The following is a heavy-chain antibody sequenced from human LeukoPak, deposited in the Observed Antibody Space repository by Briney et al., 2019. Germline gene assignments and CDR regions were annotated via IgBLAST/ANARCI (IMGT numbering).Heavy chain of an antibody. J-gene: IGHJ4*02. CDR1: GYSFTSYW. Sequence: GESLKISCKDSGYSFTSYWIGWVRQMPGKGLEWMGIIYPGDSDTRYSPSLQGQVTISADKSISTAYLQWSSLKASDTAMYYCARGGYYYDSSGSYYFDYWGQGTLVTVSS. D-gene: IGHD3-22*01. CDR2: IYPGDSDT. CDR3: ARGGYYYDSSGSYYFDY. V-gene: IGHV5-51*01.